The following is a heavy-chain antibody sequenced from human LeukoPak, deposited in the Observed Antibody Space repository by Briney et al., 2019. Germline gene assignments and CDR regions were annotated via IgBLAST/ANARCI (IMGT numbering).Heavy chain of an antibody. CDR3: TTEGIVATIVPDY. V-gene: IGHV3-48*04. D-gene: IGHD5-12*01. J-gene: IGHJ4*02. CDR1: GFTV. Sequence: PGGSLRLSCAASGFTVMNWVRQAPGKGLEWVSYISGSSSGSTIYYTDSVKGRFTISRDNAKNTLYLQMNSLRAEDTAVYYCTTEGIVATIVPDYWGQGTLVTVSS. CDR2: ISGSSSGSTI.